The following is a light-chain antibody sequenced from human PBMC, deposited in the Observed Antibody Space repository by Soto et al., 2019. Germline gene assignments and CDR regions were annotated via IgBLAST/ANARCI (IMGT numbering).Light chain of an antibody. J-gene: IGKJ1*01. Sequence: EIVLTQSPGTLSLSPGERATLSCRASETITSTYLAWYQQRPGRAPRLVIYGAFNRATGIPDRFNASGSGTDLTLNISGLEPEDSAVYFCQRYGSTPWTFGQGTKVEIK. CDR2: GAF. CDR3: QRYGSTPWT. V-gene: IGKV3-20*01. CDR1: ETITSTY.